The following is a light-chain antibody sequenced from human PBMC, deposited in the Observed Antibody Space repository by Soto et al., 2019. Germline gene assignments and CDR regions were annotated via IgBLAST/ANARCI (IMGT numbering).Light chain of an antibody. CDR2: DVS. CDR3: SSYTSSSTYV. J-gene: IGLJ1*01. Sequence: QSVLTQPASVSGSPGQWIAISCTGTSSDVGGYEYVSWYQQHPDKAPKIMIYDVSNRPSGVSNRFSGSKSGNTASLTISGLQAEDEADYYCSSYTSSSTYVFGTGTKVTVL. CDR1: SSDVGGYEY. V-gene: IGLV2-14*01.